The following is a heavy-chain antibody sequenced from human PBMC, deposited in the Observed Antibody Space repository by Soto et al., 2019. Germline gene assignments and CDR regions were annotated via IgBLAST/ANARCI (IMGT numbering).Heavy chain of an antibody. J-gene: IGHJ4*02. CDR2: ISSNGGST. CDR3: ARDRGPRTVTTTIDY. D-gene: IGHD4-17*01. V-gene: IGHV3-64*01. CDR1: GFTFSSYA. Sequence: GGSLRLSCAASGFTFSSYAMHWVRQAPGKGLEYVSAISSNGGSTYYANSVKGRFTISRDNSKNTLYLQMGSLRAEDMAVYYCARDRGPRTVTTTIDYWGQGTLVTVSS.